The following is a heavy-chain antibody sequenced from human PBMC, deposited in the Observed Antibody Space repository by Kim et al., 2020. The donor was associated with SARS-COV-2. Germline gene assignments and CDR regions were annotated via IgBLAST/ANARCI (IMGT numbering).Heavy chain of an antibody. CDR3: ARDNTSPGNFHSTGGLDP. V-gene: IGHV4-34*01. Sequence: SETLSLTCAVSGGSFTNYLWSWIRQSPAKGLEWIGDINHRGDVNYNPSLKSRVSISIDTSTNQFFLNLTSVTAADTALYFCARDNTSPGNFHSTGGLDPWGQGSLVTVSS. D-gene: IGHD4-4*01. J-gene: IGHJ5*02. CDR2: INHRGDV. CDR1: GGSFTNYL.